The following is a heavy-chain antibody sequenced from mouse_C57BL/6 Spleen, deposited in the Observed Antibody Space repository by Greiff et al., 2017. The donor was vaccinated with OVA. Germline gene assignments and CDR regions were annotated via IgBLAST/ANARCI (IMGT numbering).Heavy chain of an antibody. CDR3: GKAGMGYPDGSYAMDY. Sequence: EVQLVESGGGLVQPGASLRLSCAASGFTFTDYYMSWVRQPPGKAPEWLALIRNQANGYTTAYTASVKGRFPISRDHSQTILYLQMKNLRAEDSATYYCGKAGMGYPDGSYAMDYWGQGTSVTVSS. CDR1: GFTFTDYY. V-gene: IGHV7-4*01. CDR2: IRNQANGYTT. D-gene: IGHD2-3*01. J-gene: IGHJ4*01.